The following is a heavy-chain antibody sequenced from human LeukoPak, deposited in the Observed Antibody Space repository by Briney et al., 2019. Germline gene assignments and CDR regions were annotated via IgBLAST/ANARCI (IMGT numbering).Heavy chain of an antibody. CDR3: ARGVEMATITADAFDI. CDR1: GGSFSGYY. D-gene: IGHD5-24*01. Sequence: PSETLSLTCAVYGGSFSGYYWSWIRQPPGKGLEWIGEINHSGSTNYNPSLKSRVTISVDTSKNQFSLKLSSVTAADTAVYYCARGVEMATITADAFDIWGQGTMVTVSS. V-gene: IGHV4-34*01. J-gene: IGHJ3*02. CDR2: INHSGST.